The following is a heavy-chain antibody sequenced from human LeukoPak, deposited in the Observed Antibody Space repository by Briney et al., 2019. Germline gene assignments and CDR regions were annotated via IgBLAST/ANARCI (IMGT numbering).Heavy chain of an antibody. V-gene: IGHV4-30-2*01. CDR1: GGSISSGGYS. Sequence: SETLSLTCAVSGGSISSGGYSWSWIRQPPGQGLEWIGYIYHSGSTYYNPSLKSRVTISVDRSKNQFSLKLSSVTAADTAVYYCARVAEWNYWFDPWGQGTLVTVSS. CDR2: IYHSGST. J-gene: IGHJ5*02. CDR3: ARVAEWNYWFDP. D-gene: IGHD1-7*01.